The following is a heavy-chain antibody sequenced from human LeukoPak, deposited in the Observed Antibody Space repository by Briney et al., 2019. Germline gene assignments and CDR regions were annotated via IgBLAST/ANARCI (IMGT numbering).Heavy chain of an antibody. CDR1: GYTFTGYY. Sequence: ASVKLSCKASGYTFTGYYMHWVRQAPGQGLEWMGWINPNSGGTNYAQKFQGRVTMTRDTSISTAYMELSRLRSDDTAVYYCARVAVGATYNWFDPWGQGTLVTVCS. J-gene: IGHJ5*02. CDR2: INPNSGGT. V-gene: IGHV1-2*02. D-gene: IGHD1-26*01. CDR3: ARVAVGATYNWFDP.